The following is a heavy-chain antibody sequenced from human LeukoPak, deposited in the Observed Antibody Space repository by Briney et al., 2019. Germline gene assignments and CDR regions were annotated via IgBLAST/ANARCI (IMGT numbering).Heavy chain of an antibody. J-gene: IGHJ6*02. V-gene: IGHV1-18*01. CDR1: GYTFTSYG. D-gene: IGHD5-18*01. CDR3: ARDGYSYGLYGMDV. CDR2: ISAYNGNT. Sequence: ASVKVSCKASGYTFTSYGISWVRQAPGHGLEWMGWISAYNGNTNYAQKLQGRVTMTTDTSTRTAYMELRSLRSDDTAVYYCARDGYSYGLYGMDVWGQGTTVTVSS.